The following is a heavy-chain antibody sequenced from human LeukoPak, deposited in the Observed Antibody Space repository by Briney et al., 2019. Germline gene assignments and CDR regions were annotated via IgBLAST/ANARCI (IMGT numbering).Heavy chain of an antibody. CDR2: IKQDGSEK. V-gene: IGHV3-7*01. Sequence: GGSLRPSCAASGFTFSSYWMSWVRQAPGKGLEWVANIKQDGSEKYYVDSAKGRFTISRDSAKNSLYLQMNSLRAEDTAVYYCARAVDGYYLLHFDYWGQGTLVTVSS. D-gene: IGHD3-22*01. CDR1: GFTFSSYW. CDR3: ARAVDGYYLLHFDY. J-gene: IGHJ4*02.